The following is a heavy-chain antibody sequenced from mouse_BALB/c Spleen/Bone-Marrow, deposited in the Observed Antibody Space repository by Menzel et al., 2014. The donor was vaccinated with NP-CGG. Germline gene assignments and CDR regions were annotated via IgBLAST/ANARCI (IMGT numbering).Heavy chain of an antibody. Sequence: VHLVESGAELVKPGASVKLSCKASGYTFTSYWMHWVKQRPAQGLEWIGEINPSNGRTNYVEKFKSKATLSGDKSSSTVYMHLSSLTSEDSAVYYCARSGYWYFDVWGAGTTVTVSA. CDR3: ARSGYWYFDV. CDR1: GYTFTSYW. J-gene: IGHJ1*01. V-gene: IGHV1S81*02. CDR2: INPSNGRT. D-gene: IGHD3-1*01.